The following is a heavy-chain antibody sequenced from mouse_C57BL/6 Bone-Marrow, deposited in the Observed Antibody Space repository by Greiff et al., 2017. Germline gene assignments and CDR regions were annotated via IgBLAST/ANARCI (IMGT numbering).Heavy chain of an antibody. CDR3: TPTVVAPYYFDY. J-gene: IGHJ2*01. V-gene: IGHV14-4*01. CDR2: IDPENGDT. Sequence: EVQLQQSGAELVRPGASVKLSCTASGFNIKDDYMHWVKQRPEQGLEWIGWIDPENGDTEYASKFQGKATITADTSSNTAYLQLSSLTSEDTAVYYCTPTVVAPYYFDYWGQCTTLTVSS. D-gene: IGHD1-1*01. CDR1: GFNIKDDY.